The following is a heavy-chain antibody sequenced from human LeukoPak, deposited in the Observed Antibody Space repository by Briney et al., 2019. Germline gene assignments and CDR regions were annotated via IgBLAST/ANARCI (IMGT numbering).Heavy chain of an antibody. CDR2: MYHRGST. V-gene: IGHV4-38-2*01. CDR3: ARHRGDNSNPRYYFYYMDV. Sequence: SETLSLTCSVSGHSISSGYYWGWIRQPPGKGLEWIGTMYHRGSTYYNPSLKSRVTMSGDTSKNHLSLKLSSVIAADAAVYYCARHRGDNSNPRYYFYYMDVWGKGTTVTVSS. D-gene: IGHD4-11*01. CDR1: GHSISSGYY. J-gene: IGHJ6*03.